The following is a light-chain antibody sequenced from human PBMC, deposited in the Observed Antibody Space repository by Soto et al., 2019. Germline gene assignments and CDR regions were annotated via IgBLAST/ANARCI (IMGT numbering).Light chain of an antibody. J-gene: IGKJ3*01. V-gene: IGKV1-5*03. CDR3: QQYDRYSLS. Sequence: DIQMTQSPSTLSASVGDRVFITCRASQNIRSWLAWYQHKPGKAPKLLIYKASTLDSGVPSRFSGSGSGTDFTLTISSLQPDDFATYYCQQYDRYSLSFGPGTKVEIK. CDR1: QNIRSW. CDR2: KAS.